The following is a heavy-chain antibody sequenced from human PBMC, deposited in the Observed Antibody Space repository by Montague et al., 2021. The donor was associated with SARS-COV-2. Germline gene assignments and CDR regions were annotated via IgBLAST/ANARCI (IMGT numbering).Heavy chain of an antibody. Sequence: CAISGDSVSGNPAAWNWIRQSPSRGLEWLGRTYYRSKWYNDYAVSVKSRITINPDTSKNQFSLQLDSVTPEDTAVYYCARDPGNKVGSTRYFSMDVWGQGTTVTVSS. D-gene: IGHD1-26*01. J-gene: IGHJ6*02. CDR2: TYYRSKWYN. CDR3: ARDPGNKVGSTRYFSMDV. V-gene: IGHV6-1*01. CDR1: GDSVSGNPAA.